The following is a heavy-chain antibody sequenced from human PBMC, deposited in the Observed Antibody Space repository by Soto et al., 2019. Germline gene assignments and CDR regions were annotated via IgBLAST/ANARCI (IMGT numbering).Heavy chain of an antibody. V-gene: IGHV1-2*04. CDR3: ARGVGWIQIWLWAFDI. Sequence: ASVKVSCKASGYTFTGYYMHWVRQAPGQGLEWMGWINPNSGGTNYAQKSQGWVTMTRDTSISAAYMELSRLRSDDTAVYYCARGVGWIQIWLWAFDIWGQGTMVTVSS. J-gene: IGHJ3*02. CDR2: INPNSGGT. CDR1: GYTFTGYY. D-gene: IGHD5-18*01.